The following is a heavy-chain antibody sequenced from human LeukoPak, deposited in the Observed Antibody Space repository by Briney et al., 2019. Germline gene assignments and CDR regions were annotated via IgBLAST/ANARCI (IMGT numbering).Heavy chain of an antibody. J-gene: IGHJ5*02. D-gene: IGHD6-19*01. CDR3: ARGRESSGWYNWFDP. CDR1: GYTFTSYD. V-gene: IGHV1-8*01. Sequence: ASVKVSCKASGYTFTSYDINWVRQATGQGLEWMGWMNPNSGNTGYAQKFQGRVTMTRDTSISTAYMELSSLRSEDTAVYYCARGRESSGWYNWFDPWGQGTLVAVSS. CDR2: MNPNSGNT.